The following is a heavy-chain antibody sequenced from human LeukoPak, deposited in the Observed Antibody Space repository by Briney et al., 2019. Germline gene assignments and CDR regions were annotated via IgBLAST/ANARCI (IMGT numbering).Heavy chain of an antibody. V-gene: IGHV1-46*01. D-gene: IGHD2-8*01. J-gene: IGHJ4*02. Sequence: ASVKVSCKASGYTFTDYFIHWVRQAPGQGLEWMEIISPNGGTTNYAQKFQNRATMTRDTSTSTVYMELSSLRSEDTAVYYCARGYCTNGVCRTFDIWGQGTLVTVSS. CDR2: ISPNGGTT. CDR1: GYTFTDYF. CDR3: ARGYCTNGVCRTFDI.